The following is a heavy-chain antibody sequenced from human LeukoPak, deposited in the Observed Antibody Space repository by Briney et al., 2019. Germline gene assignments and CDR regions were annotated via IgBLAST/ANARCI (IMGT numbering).Heavy chain of an antibody. CDR1: GGTFSSYA. V-gene: IGHV1-69*06. CDR3: ARDSLFRGNSSGYSYAFDI. CDR2: IIPIFGTA. J-gene: IGHJ3*02. D-gene: IGHD3-22*01. Sequence: GASVKVSCKASGGTFSSYAISWVRQAPGQGLEWMGGIIPIFGTANYAQKFQGRVTITADKSTSTAYMELSSLRSEDTAVYYCARDSLFRGNSSGYSYAFDIWGQGTMVTVSS.